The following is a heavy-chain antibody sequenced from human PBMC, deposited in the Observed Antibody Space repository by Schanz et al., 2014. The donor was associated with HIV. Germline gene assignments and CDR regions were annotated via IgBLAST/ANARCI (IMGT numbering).Heavy chain of an antibody. D-gene: IGHD6-19*01. Sequence: EGQLLESGGGLVQPGGSLRASCAASGFMFSSYGMSWVRQAPGKGLEWVPLIGSGGGRTYFADSVKGRFTISRDNSKNTVYLQMYSLRAEDTALYYCARDDAVGGGYNDSWGQGTLVTVSS. V-gene: IGHV3-23*01. J-gene: IGHJ4*02. CDR2: IGSGGGRT. CDR3: ARDDAVGGGYNDS. CDR1: GFMFSSYG.